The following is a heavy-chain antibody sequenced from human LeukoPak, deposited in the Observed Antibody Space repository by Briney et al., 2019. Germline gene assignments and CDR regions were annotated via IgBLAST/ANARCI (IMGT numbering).Heavy chain of an antibody. J-gene: IGHJ6*02. CDR3: ARDSNYDGMDV. V-gene: IGHV3-48*04. CDR1: GFTFSSYS. Sequence: GGSLRLSCAASGFTFSSYSMNWVRQAPGKGLEWVSYISSSSSTIYYADSVKGRFTISRDNAKNSLYLQMNSLRAEDTAVYYCARDSNYDGMDVWGQGTTVTVSS. CDR2: ISSSSSTI.